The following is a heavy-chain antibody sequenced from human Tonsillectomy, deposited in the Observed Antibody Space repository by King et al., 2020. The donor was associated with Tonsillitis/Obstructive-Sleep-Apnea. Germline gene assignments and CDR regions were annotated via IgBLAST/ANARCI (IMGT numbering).Heavy chain of an antibody. D-gene: IGHD6-19*01. Sequence: VPLQESGPGLVKPSGTLSLPCGVSGGSISIDKWWSWVRQTPGRGRGWIGEIYHSGSTNYNPSLKSRVTISVDKSRSQFSLRLTSLTAADTALYYCARGPESSGRDAFDLWGRGTMVTVSS. V-gene: IGHV4-4*02. CDR2: IYHSGST. CDR1: GGSISIDKW. J-gene: IGHJ3*01. CDR3: ARGPESSGRDAFDL.